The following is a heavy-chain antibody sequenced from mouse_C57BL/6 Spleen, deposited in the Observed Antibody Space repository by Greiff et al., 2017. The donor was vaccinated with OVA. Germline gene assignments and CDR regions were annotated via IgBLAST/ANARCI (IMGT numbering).Heavy chain of an antibody. Sequence: EVKLMESGAELVRPGASVKLSCTASGFNIKDDYMHWVKQRPEQGLEWIGWIDPENGDTEYASKFQGKATITADTSSNTAYLQLSSLTSEDTAVYYCTTGGSSYWGQGTTLTVSS. J-gene: IGHJ2*01. D-gene: IGHD1-1*01. CDR2: IDPENGDT. CDR1: GFNIKDDY. V-gene: IGHV14-4*01. CDR3: TTGGSSY.